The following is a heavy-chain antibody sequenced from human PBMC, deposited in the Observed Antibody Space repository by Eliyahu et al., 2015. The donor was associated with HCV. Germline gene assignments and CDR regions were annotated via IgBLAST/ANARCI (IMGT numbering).Heavy chain of an antibody. V-gene: IGHV3-33*01. D-gene: IGHD3-16*01. J-gene: IGHJ4*01. CDR2: IWYDGSQT. CDR1: GFNFSLYG. Sequence: VQLLESGGGVVRPGGSLRLSCAASGFNFSLYGLHWVRQAPGKGLDWVSIIWYDGSQTFYTDSVKGRFTISRDNSRDTLYLQMKSLRPEDSAVYYCATEAPGGGMDTWGRGTLVIVSS. CDR3: ATEAPGGGMDT.